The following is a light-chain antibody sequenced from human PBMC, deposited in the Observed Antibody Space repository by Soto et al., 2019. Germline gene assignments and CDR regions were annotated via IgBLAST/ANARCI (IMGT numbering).Light chain of an antibody. V-gene: IGLV2-8*01. CDR2: DVS. Sequence: QSVLTQPPSASGSHGQAVTISCTGTSSDVGGYNYVSWYQQHTGKAPKFLIYDVSKRPSRVPDRFSGSKSGNTASLTVSGLQAEDLADYYCISYAGSNNLTLGCGTRLTLL. J-gene: IGLJ2*01. CDR3: ISYAGSNNLT. CDR1: SSDVGGYNY.